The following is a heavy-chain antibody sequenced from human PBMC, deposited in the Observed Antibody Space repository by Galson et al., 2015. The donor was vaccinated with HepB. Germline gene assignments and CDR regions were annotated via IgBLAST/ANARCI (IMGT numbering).Heavy chain of an antibody. J-gene: IGHJ4*02. CDR2: LSYHGDNE. D-gene: IGHD3-10*01. V-gene: IGHV3-30*04. CDR1: GFTFSSYA. Sequence: SLRLSCAASGFTFSSYAMNWVRQAPGKGLEWVAVLSYHGDNEYYADSVKGRFTISRDNSENTVYLQMHSLRVEDTAVYYCGRTFDFDYWGQGTLVTVSS. CDR3: GRTFDFDY.